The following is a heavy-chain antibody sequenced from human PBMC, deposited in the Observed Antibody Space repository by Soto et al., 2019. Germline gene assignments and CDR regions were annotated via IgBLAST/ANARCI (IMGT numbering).Heavy chain of an antibody. D-gene: IGHD6-6*01. Sequence: ASVKVSCKASGYTFTSYYMHWVRQAPGQGLEWMGIINPSGGSTSYAQKFQGRVTMTRDTSTSTVYMELSSLRSEDTAVYYCARAEYSSSSAWANPPKPPDYWGQGTLVTVSS. CDR1: GYTFTSYY. CDR3: ARAEYSSSSAWANPPKPPDY. CDR2: INPSGGST. V-gene: IGHV1-46*01. J-gene: IGHJ4*02.